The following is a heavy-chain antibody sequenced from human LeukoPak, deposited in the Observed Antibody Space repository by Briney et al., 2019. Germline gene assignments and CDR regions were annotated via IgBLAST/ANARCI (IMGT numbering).Heavy chain of an antibody. D-gene: IGHD5-24*01. CDR1: GGSISSYY. Sequence: SETLSLTCTVSGGSISSYYWSWLRQPAGKGLEWIGRIYTSGSTNYNPSLKSRVTMSVDTSKNQFSLKLSSVTAADTAVYYCARSSRDGYNYRVDYWGQGTLVTVSS. CDR3: ARSSRDGYNYRVDY. V-gene: IGHV4-4*07. CDR2: IYTSGST. J-gene: IGHJ4*02.